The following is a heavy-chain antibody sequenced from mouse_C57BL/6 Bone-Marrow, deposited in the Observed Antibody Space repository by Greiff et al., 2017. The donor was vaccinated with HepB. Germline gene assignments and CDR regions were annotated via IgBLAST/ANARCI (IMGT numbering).Heavy chain of an antibody. J-gene: IGHJ2*01. V-gene: IGHV1-55*01. Sequence: VQLQQPGAELVKPGASVKMSCKASGYTFTSYWITWVKQRPGQGLEWIGDIYPGSGSTNYNEKFKSKATLTVDTSSSTAYMQLSSLTSEDSAVYYCARKKVGSSYFDYWGQGTTLTVSS. D-gene: IGHD1-1*01. CDR2: IYPGSGST. CDR3: ARKKVGSSYFDY. CDR1: GYTFTSYW.